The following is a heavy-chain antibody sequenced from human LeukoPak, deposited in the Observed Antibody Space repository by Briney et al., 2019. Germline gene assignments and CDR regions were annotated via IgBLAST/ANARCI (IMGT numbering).Heavy chain of an antibody. Sequence: ASVKVSCKASGYTFTSYDINWVRQATGQGLEWMGWMNPNSGNTGYAQKFQGRVTMTRNTSISTAYMELSSLRSEDTAVYYCARGPYRSSWYGGGGGDWFDHWGQGTLVTVSS. D-gene: IGHD6-13*01. J-gene: IGHJ5*02. CDR3: ARGPYRSSWYGGGGGDWFDH. V-gene: IGHV1-8*01. CDR1: GYTFTSYD. CDR2: MNPNSGNT.